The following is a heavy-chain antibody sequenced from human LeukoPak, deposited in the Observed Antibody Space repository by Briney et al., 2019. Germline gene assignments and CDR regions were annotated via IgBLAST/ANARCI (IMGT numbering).Heavy chain of an antibody. CDR1: KFTFSNYG. Sequence: QAGGSLRLSCTASKFTFSNYGMQWVRQAPGKGLEWVAVVSSDGGTKYYADSVKGRFTISRDNSRNTMYLQTDSLRAEDTAVYYCAKEYDSGGYGANFDYWGQGTLVTVSS. CDR2: VSSDGGTK. D-gene: IGHD3-10*01. J-gene: IGHJ4*02. V-gene: IGHV3-30*18. CDR3: AKEYDSGGYGANFDY.